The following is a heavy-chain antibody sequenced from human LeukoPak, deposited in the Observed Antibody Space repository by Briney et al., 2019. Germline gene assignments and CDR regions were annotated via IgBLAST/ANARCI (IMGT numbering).Heavy chain of an antibody. J-gene: IGHJ6*03. Sequence: ASVKVSCKASGYTFTSYGISWVRQAPGQGLEWMGWISAYNGNTNYAQKLQGRVTMTTDTSTSTAYMELRSLRSDDTAVYYCARGPCDDFWSGYYCYYYYYMDVWGKGTTVTVSS. CDR1: GYTFTSYG. V-gene: IGHV1-18*01. CDR2: ISAYNGNT. D-gene: IGHD3-3*01. CDR3: ARGPCDDFWSGYYCYYYYYMDV.